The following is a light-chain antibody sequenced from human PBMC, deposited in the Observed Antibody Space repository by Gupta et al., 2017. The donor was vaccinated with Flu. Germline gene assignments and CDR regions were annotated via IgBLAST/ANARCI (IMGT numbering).Light chain of an antibody. CDR1: QSLQHSNGYNY. CDR2: LGS. J-gene: IGKJ5*01. CDR3: MQALQTPPT. Sequence: VTPGKPASSSCRSSQSLQHSNGYNYLDWYLQKPGQSPQLLIYLGSNRASGVPDRFSGSGSGTDFTLKISRVEAEDVGVYYCMQALQTPPTFGQGTRLEIK. V-gene: IGKV2-28*01.